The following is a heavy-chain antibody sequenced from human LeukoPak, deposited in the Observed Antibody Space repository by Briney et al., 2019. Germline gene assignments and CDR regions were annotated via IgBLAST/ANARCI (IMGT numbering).Heavy chain of an antibody. Sequence: PGGSLRLSCAASGFTFSSYWMSWVRQAPGKGLEGVANIKQDGSEKYYVDSVKGRFTISRDNAKNSLYLQMNSLRDEDTAVYYCARDKGYYDSSGYYDYWGQGTLVTVSS. D-gene: IGHD3-22*01. CDR1: GFTFSSYW. CDR2: IKQDGSEK. J-gene: IGHJ4*02. V-gene: IGHV3-7*01. CDR3: ARDKGYYDSSGYYDY.